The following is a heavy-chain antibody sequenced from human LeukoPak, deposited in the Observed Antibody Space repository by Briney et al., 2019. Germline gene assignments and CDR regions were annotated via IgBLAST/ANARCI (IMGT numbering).Heavy chain of an antibody. CDR1: GGSVSSSSYY. CDR3: ARDSRPLGGYSWFDP. Sequence: SETLSLTCTVSGGSVSSSSYYWGWIRQPPGKGLEWIGSFYYRGSTYYNPSLKSRVTISADTSKNQLSLTVNSVTAADTAVYYCARDSRPLGGYSWFDPWGQGTLVTVSS. D-gene: IGHD3-16*01. CDR2: FYYRGST. V-gene: IGHV4-39*07. J-gene: IGHJ5*02.